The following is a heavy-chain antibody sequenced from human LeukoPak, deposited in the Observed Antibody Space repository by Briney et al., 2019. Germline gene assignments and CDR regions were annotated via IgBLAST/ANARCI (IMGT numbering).Heavy chain of an antibody. CDR3: ARVSGWNDAWDQYEADV. Sequence: ASVKVSCKASGYTFTGYYMHWVRQAPGQGLEWMGWINPNSGGTNYAQKFQGGVTMTRDTSISTAYMELSRLRSDDTAVYYCARVSGWNDAWDQYEADVWGKGTTVTVSS. D-gene: IGHD1-1*01. V-gene: IGHV1-2*02. J-gene: IGHJ6*04. CDR1: GYTFTGYY. CDR2: INPNSGGT.